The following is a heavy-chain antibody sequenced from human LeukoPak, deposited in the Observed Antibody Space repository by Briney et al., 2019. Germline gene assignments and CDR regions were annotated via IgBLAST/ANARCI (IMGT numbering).Heavy chain of an antibody. V-gene: IGHV4-39*01. CDR2: IYYSGST. CDR1: GGSISSSSYY. J-gene: IGHJ4*02. CDR3: ARGSSYFDY. Sequence: SETLSLTCTVSGGSISSSSYYWGWIRQPPGKGLEWIGSIYYSGSTYYNPSLKSRVTISVDTSKNQFSLQLNSVTPEDTAVYYCARGSSYFDYWGQGTLVTVSS.